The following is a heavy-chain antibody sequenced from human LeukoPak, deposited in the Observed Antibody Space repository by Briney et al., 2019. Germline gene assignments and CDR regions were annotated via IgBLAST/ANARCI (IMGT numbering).Heavy chain of an antibody. CDR3: ARDQGTSVTAMVGGHFDY. Sequence: PGRSLRLSCAASGFTFRGNGMHWVRQAPGKGLEWVAFIWYDGSNRYYADSVKGRFTISRDNSKNTLFLQMNSLTAEDTAVYYCARDQGTSVTAMVGGHFDYWGPGTLVTVSS. D-gene: IGHD4-17*01. CDR2: IWYDGSNR. J-gene: IGHJ4*02. CDR1: GFTFRGNG. V-gene: IGHV3-33*01.